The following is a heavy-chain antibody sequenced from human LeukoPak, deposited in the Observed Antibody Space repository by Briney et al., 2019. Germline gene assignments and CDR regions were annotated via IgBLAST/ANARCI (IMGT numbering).Heavy chain of an antibody. CDR3: AREPAPHDAFDI. CDR1: GGSISSYY. J-gene: IGHJ3*02. V-gene: IGHV4-59*01. CDR2: IYYSGST. Sequence: KPSETLSLTCTVSGGSISSYYWSWIRQPPGKGLEWIGYIYYSGSTNYNPSLKSRVTISVDTSKNQFSLKLSSVTAADTAVYYCAREPAPHDAFDIWGQGAMVTVSS.